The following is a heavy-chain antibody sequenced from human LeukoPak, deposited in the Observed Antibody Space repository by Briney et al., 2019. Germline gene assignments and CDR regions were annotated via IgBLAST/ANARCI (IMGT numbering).Heavy chain of an antibody. D-gene: IGHD3-10*01. V-gene: IGHV4-39*07. CDR1: DGSMSGSSFF. J-gene: IGHJ5*02. CDR3: ARTRPSMVRGDNWFDP. Sequence: SETLSLTCTVSDGSMSGSSFFWGFWVWIRQSPGKGLEWIGSIYNSGSTYYNPSLKSRVTISVDTSKNQFSLKLSSVTAADTAVYYCARTRPSMVRGDNWFDPWGQGTLVTVSS. CDR2: IYNSGST.